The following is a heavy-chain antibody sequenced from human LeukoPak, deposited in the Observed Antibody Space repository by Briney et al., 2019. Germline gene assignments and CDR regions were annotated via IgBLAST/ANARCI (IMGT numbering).Heavy chain of an antibody. CDR2: ISGSGGST. V-gene: IGHV3-23*01. CDR1: GFTFSSYA. J-gene: IGHJ4*02. D-gene: IGHD4-23*01. CDR3: AKDQVTVVTPRYFDY. Sequence: SGGSXXLXCAASGFTFSSYAMSXXXXXPXXXXXXXXXISGSGGSTYYADSVKGRFTISRDNSKNTLYLQMNSLRAEDTAVYYCAKDQVTVVTPRYFDYWGQGTLVTVSS.